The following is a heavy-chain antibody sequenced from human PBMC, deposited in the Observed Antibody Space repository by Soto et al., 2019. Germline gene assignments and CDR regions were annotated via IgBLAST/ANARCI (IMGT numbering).Heavy chain of an antibody. J-gene: IGHJ6*03. Sequence: GGSLRLSCAASGFTFSSYGMHWVRQAPGKGLEWVAVIWYDGSNKYYADSVKGRFTISRDNSKNTLYLQMNSLRAEDTAVYYCARSTVTTWGGNYYYYMDVWGKGTTVTVSS. D-gene: IGHD4-4*01. CDR3: ARSTVTTWGGNYYYYMDV. V-gene: IGHV3-33*01. CDR2: IWYDGSNK. CDR1: GFTFSSYG.